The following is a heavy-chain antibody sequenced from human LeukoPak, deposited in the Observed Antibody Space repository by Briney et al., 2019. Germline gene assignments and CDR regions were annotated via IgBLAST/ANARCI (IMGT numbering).Heavy chain of an antibody. J-gene: IGHJ4*02. CDR3: AKDGGYYYDSSGYHPPSYFDY. Sequence: GGSLRLSCVGSGFSFSNYWMSWVRQAPGKGLEWVANIKQDGSEKYYVDSVKGRFTISRDNAKNSLFLQMNAVRAEDTAVYYCAKDGGYYYDSSGYHPPSYFDYWGQGTLVTVSS. CDR2: IKQDGSEK. V-gene: IGHV3-7*03. CDR1: GFSFSNYW. D-gene: IGHD3-22*01.